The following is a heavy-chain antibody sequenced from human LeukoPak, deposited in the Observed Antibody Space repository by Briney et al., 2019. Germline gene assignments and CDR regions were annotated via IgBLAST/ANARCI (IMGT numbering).Heavy chain of an antibody. Sequence: PGGSLRLSCAASGFTFSSYAMHWVRQAPGKGLEWVAVISYDGSNKYYADSVKGRFTISRDNSKNTLYLQVNSLRAEDTAVYSCAKETDYGRGVFDYWGQGTLVIVSS. D-gene: IGHD4-17*01. CDR2: ISYDGSNK. V-gene: IGHV3-30-3*01. J-gene: IGHJ4*02. CDR1: GFTFSSYA. CDR3: AKETDYGRGVFDY.